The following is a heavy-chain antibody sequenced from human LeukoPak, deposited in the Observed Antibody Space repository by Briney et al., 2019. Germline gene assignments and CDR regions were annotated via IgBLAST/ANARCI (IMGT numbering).Heavy chain of an antibody. J-gene: IGHJ4*02. CDR1: GLTFSSYA. CDR3: TTDGYSSLGPGAPTLDY. Sequence: GGSLRLSCAASGLTFSSYAMSWVRQAPGKGLEWVGRIKSKTDGGTTDYAAPVKGRFTISRDDSKNTLYLQMNSLKTEDTAVYYCTTDGYSSLGPGAPTLDYWGQGTLVTVSS. D-gene: IGHD6-13*01. CDR2: IKSKTDGGTT. V-gene: IGHV3-15*01.